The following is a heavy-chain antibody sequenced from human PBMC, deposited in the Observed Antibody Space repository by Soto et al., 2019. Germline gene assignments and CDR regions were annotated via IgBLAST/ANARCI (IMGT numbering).Heavy chain of an antibody. CDR3: ARGSSMAARRQGTGSEGRSGSRGFDH. CDR1: GGSFSGYY. Sequence: SETLSLTCAVYGGSFSGYYWSWIRQPPGKGLEWIGEINHSGSTNYNSSLKSRVTISVHTSKNQFSLKLSSVTAADTAVYYCARGSSMAARRQGTGSEGRSGSRGFDHWGQVTLVTVSS. D-gene: IGHD6-6*01. CDR2: INHSGST. J-gene: IGHJ4*02. V-gene: IGHV4-34*01.